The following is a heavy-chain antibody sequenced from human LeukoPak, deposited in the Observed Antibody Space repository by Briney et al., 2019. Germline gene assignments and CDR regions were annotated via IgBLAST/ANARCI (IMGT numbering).Heavy chain of an antibody. CDR3: ARDNSPSDGYILFDD. D-gene: IGHD5-24*01. J-gene: IGHJ5*02. CDR2: IYPNGYT. V-gene: IGHV3-53*01. CDR1: GFTVSGNY. Sequence: PGGSLRLSCAASGFTVSGNYMNWVRQAPGKGPEWVSIIYPNGYTYYADSVKGRFTISRDNSKNTLYLQMNSLRAEDTALYFCARDNSPSDGYILFDDWGQGTLVTVSS.